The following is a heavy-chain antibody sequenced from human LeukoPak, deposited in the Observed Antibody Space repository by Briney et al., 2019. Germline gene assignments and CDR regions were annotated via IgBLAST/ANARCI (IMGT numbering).Heavy chain of an antibody. V-gene: IGHV3-21*01. CDR1: GFTFSSYS. CDR3: VKDERSGSYIY. D-gene: IGHD1-26*01. CDR2: ISSSSSYI. J-gene: IGHJ4*02. Sequence: GGSLRLSCAASGFTFSSYSMNWVRQAPGKGLEWVSSISSSSSYIYYADSVKGRFTLSRDNSKNSLYLQMDSLRAEDTAVYYCVKDERSGSYIYWGQGTLVTVSS.